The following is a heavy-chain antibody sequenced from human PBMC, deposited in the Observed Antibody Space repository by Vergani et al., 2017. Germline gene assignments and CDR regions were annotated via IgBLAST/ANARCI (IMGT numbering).Heavy chain of an antibody. CDR1: GGSISSYY. D-gene: IGHD6-19*01. CDR2: IYYSGST. J-gene: IGHJ5*02. V-gene: IGHV4-59*01. CDR3: ASDTHSGQRADR. Sequence: QVQLQESGPGLVKPSETLSLTCTVSGGSISSYYWSWIRQPPGKGLEWIGFIYYSGSTNYNPSLKSRVTISVDSSKNQVSLKLSSVTAADTAVYYCASDTHSGQRADRWGQGILVTVTS.